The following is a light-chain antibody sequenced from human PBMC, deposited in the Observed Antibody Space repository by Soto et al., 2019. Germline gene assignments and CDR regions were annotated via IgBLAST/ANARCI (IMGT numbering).Light chain of an antibody. Sequence: EVVMTQSPLSLPVTLGQPASISCMPSQSLLYSNGETLLHWFQQRPDQPPRRLIYRVSTRDSGVPDRFSGSGSGTDFTLKISSVEAEDVGVYYCLQGTHWPITFGQGTRLEVK. J-gene: IGKJ5*01. CDR1: QSLLYSNGETL. V-gene: IGKV2-30*01. CDR3: LQGTHWPIT. CDR2: RVS.